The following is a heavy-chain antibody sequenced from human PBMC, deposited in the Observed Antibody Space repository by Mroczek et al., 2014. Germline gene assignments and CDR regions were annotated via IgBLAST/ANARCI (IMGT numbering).Heavy chain of an antibody. CDR3: ARDNSRVVIRGVYFDY. CDR2: IYTSGST. D-gene: IGHD3-3*01. Sequence: QVQLQQWGPGLVKPSQTLSLTCTVSGGSISSGSYYWSWIRQPAGKGLEWIGRIYTSGSTNYNPSLKSRVTISVDTSKNQFSLKLSSVTAADTAVYYCARDNSRVVIRGVYFDYWGQGTLVTVSS. CDR1: GGSISSGSYY. J-gene: IGHJ4*02. V-gene: IGHV4-61*02.